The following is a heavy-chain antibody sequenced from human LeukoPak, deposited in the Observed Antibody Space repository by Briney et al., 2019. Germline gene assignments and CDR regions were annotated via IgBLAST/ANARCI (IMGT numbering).Heavy chain of an antibody. D-gene: IGHD6-19*01. CDR2: ISDTGGST. J-gene: IGHJ4*02. CDR3: AKGSSGWDFDY. V-gene: IGHV3-23*01. CDR1: GFTVSSYV. Sequence: GGSLRLSCAASGFTVSSYVMNWGRQAPGKGLEWFSAISDTGGSTYYADSVRGRFTISRDNSKNTLYLQMNSLRAEDTAVHYCAKGSSGWDFDYWGQGTLVTVSS.